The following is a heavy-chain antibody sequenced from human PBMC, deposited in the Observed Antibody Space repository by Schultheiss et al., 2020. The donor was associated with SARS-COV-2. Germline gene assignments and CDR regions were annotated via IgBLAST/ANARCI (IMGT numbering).Heavy chain of an antibody. D-gene: IGHD5-18*01. Sequence: SGPTLVKPTQTLTLTCTFSGFSLSTSGVGVGWIRQPPGKALEWLALIYWNDDKRYSTSLKSRLTITKDTSKNQVVLTMTNMDPVDTATYYCARSGYSYGPFDYWGQGTLVTVSS. J-gene: IGHJ4*02. CDR2: IYWNDDK. V-gene: IGHV2-5*01. CDR3: ARSGYSYGPFDY. CDR1: GFSLSTSGVG.